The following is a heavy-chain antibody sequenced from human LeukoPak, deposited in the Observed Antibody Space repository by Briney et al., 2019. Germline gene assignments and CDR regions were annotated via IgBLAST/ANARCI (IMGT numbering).Heavy chain of an antibody. J-gene: IGHJ6*03. CDR2: ISYDGSNK. Sequence: GGSLRLSCAASGFTFSSYGMHWVRQAPGKGLEWVAVISYDGSNKYYADSVKGRFTISRDNSKNTLYLQMNSLRAEDTAVYYCAVHYYSYYYMDVWGKGTTVTVSS. CDR3: AVHYYSYYYMDV. V-gene: IGHV3-30*03. CDR1: GFTFSSYG.